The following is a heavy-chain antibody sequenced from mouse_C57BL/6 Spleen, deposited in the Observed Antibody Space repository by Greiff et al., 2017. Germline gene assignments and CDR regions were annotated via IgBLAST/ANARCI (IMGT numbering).Heavy chain of an antibody. CDR3: TREFYSNYGFAY. CDR1: GYTFTDYE. CDR2: IDPETGGT. Sequence: QVQLQQSGAELVRPGASVTLSCKASGYTFTDYEMHWVKQTPVHGLEWIGAIDPETGGTAYNQKFKGKAILTADNSSSTAYMELRSLTSEDSAVYYCTREFYSNYGFAYWGQGTLVTVSA. J-gene: IGHJ3*01. D-gene: IGHD2-5*01. V-gene: IGHV1-15*01.